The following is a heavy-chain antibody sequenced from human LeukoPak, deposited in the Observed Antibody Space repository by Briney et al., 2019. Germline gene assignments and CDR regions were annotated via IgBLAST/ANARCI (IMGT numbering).Heavy chain of an antibody. Sequence: GGSLRLSCAASGFTFSSYAMSWVRQAPVKGLEWVSAISGSGGSTYYADSVKGRFTISRDNSKNTLYLQMNSLRAEDTAVYYCAKDPERYCSSTSCYVYGMDVWGQGTTVTVSS. CDR2: ISGSGGST. V-gene: IGHV3-23*01. J-gene: IGHJ6*02. CDR3: AKDPERYCSSTSCYVYGMDV. D-gene: IGHD2-2*01. CDR1: GFTFSSYA.